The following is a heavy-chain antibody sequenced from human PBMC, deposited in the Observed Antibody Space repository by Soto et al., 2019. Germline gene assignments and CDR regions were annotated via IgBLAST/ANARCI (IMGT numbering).Heavy chain of an antibody. D-gene: IGHD3-9*01. V-gene: IGHV4-39*01. Sequence: SETLSLTCTVSGGSISSSSYYWGWIRQPPGKGLEWIGSIYYSGSTYYNPSLKSRVTISIDTSKNQFSLKLSSVTAADTAVYYCARHGRRDLDYDILTGPNWFDPWGQGTLVTVSS. CDR3: ARHGRRDLDYDILTGPNWFDP. CDR2: IYYSGST. J-gene: IGHJ5*02. CDR1: GGSISSSSYY.